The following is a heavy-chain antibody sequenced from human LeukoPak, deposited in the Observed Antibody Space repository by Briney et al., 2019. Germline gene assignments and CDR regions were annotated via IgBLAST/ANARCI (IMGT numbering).Heavy chain of an antibody. CDR2: NNPNTGGT. D-gene: IGHD3-22*01. V-gene: IGHV1-2*02. Sequence: ASVKVCCKTSGYTFTDYYLHWVRQAPGQGLVWMGWNNPNTGGTHYAQKFQGRVTMTRDTSFSTTYMELSRLRSDDTAVYYCAREEGPYSDRYFDFWGQGTLVTVSS. CDR3: AREEGPYSDRYFDF. CDR1: GYTFTDYY. J-gene: IGHJ4*02.